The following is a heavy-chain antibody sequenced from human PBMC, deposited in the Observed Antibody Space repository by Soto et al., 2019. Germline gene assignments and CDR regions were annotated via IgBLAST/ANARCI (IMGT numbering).Heavy chain of an antibody. V-gene: IGHV3-33*01. Sequence: GGSLRLSCAASGFTFSSYGMHWVRQAPGKGLEWVAVIWYDGSNKYYADSVKGRFTISRDNSKNTLYLQMNSLRAEDTAVYYCARDGLWFIAAAGTGADYCGQGTLVTVSS. CDR2: IWYDGSNK. CDR3: ARDGLWFIAAAGTGADY. J-gene: IGHJ4*02. CDR1: GFTFSSYG. D-gene: IGHD6-13*01.